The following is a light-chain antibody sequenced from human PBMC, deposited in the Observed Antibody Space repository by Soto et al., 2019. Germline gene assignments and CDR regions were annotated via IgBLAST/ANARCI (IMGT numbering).Light chain of an antibody. CDR2: DVS. CDR1: SSDVGGYNR. J-gene: IGLJ1*01. CDR3: TSYATGSAYV. Sequence: QSALTQPPSVSGSPGQSVTISCTGTSSDVGGYNRVSWYQQPPGKAPKLLIYDVSNRPSGGSTRFSGSKSRNTASLTISGLQAEDEADYYCTSYATGSAYVFGPGTKLTVL. V-gene: IGLV2-18*02.